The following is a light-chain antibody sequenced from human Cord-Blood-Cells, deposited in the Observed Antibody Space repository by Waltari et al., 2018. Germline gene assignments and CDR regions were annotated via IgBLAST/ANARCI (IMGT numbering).Light chain of an antibody. CDR3: QQSYSTPPIT. CDR2: AAS. CDR1: QSISSY. Sequence: DIQMTQSTSSLSASVCDIVTITFRASQSISSYLNWYQQKPEKAPKLLIYAASSLQSGVPSRFSCSGSGTDFTLTISSLQPEDFATYYCQQSYSTPPITFGQGTRLEIK. J-gene: IGKJ5*01. V-gene: IGKV1-39*01.